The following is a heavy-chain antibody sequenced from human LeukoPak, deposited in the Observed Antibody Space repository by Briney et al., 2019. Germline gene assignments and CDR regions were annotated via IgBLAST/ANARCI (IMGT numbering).Heavy chain of an antibody. V-gene: IGHV1-18*01. CDR2: ISAYNGEK. D-gene: IGHD3-3*01. Sequence: ASVKVSCKTSGYTFNNYGTSWVRQAPGQGLEWLGWISAYNGEKIYAQKVQGRVTMTTDTSTTTAYMELTSLRSDDTAVYYCARDRGNFWSGYGDRGQGTLVTVSS. CDR3: ARDRGNFWSGYGD. CDR1: GYTFNNYG. J-gene: IGHJ4*02.